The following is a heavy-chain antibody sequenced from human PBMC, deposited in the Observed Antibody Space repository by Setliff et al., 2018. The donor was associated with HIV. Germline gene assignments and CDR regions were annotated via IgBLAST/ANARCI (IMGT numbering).Heavy chain of an antibody. CDR1: GYTFTTYG. V-gene: IGHV1-69*05. J-gene: IGHJ3*02. CDR3: VRSTLPRAFDT. CDR2: SIPLFGTT. Sequence: SVKVSCKPSGYTFTTYGLSWVRQAPGQGLEWMGGSIPLFGTTNYAQKFQGRGTLTTDELMKTAYMELSSLRSEETDVYYCVRSTLPRAFDTWGQGTMVPVS.